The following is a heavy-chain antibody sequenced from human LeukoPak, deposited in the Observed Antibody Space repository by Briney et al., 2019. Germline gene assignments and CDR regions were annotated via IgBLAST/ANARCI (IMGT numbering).Heavy chain of an antibody. Sequence: GGSLRLSCAASGFTFSIYWMSWVRQAPGKGLEWVANIKQDGSEKDYVDSVKGRFTISRDNAKNSLYLQMNSLRVEDTDVYYCARVVVTLVRGVTPRGYGMDVWGQGTTVTVSS. D-gene: IGHD3-10*01. V-gene: IGHV3-7*01. CDR3: ARVVVTLVRGVTPRGYGMDV. CDR2: IKQDGSEK. J-gene: IGHJ6*02. CDR1: GFTFSIYW.